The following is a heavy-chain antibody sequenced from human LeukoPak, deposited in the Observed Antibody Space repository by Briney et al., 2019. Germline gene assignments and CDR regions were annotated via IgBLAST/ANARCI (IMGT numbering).Heavy chain of an antibody. CDR2: ISGSGGST. J-gene: IGHJ4*02. CDR1: GFTFSSYA. CDR3: AKGAVPAAMVPYYFDY. Sequence: PGGSLRLSCAASGFTFSSYAMSWVRQAPGKGLEWVSAISGSGGSTYYADSVKGRFTTSRDNSKNTLYLQMNSLRAEDTAVYYCAKGAVPAAMVPYYFDYWGQGTLVTVSS. V-gene: IGHV3-23*01. D-gene: IGHD2-2*01.